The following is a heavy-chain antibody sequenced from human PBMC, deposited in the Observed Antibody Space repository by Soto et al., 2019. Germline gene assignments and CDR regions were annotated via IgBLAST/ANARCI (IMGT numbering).Heavy chain of an antibody. V-gene: IGHV4-59*01. Sequence: QVHLQESGPGLVKPSETLSLFCNVSGGSMSNNYWIWIRQAPGKGLEWIGYVFYTGSTNYNPSLKSRVTISVDTSKKYFSLRLRSVTAADTAVYYCARSLTVTRFDQWGQGTRVIVS. J-gene: IGHJ4*02. CDR1: GGSMSNNY. CDR2: VFYTGST. CDR3: ARSLTVTRFDQ. D-gene: IGHD4-17*01.